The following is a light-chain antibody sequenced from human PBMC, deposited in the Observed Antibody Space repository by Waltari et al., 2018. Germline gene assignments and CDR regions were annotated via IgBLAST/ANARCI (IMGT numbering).Light chain of an antibody. CDR3: GTWDNTLSAV. CDR1: PSNIGNNY. J-gene: IGLJ2*01. V-gene: IGLV1-51*02. Sequence: QSVLTQPPSVSAAPGQKVTISCSGSPSNIGNNYFPWDQQFPGAAPKVLIYGNDKRATGIPDRFSGSKSGTSATLDITGLQTGDEADYYCGTWDNTLSAVFGGGTKVTVL. CDR2: GND.